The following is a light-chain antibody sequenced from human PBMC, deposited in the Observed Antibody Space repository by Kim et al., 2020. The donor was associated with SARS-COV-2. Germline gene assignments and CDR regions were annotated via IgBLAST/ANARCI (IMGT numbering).Light chain of an antibody. CDR3: QQYGSSPPIT. CDR2: GAS. CDR1: QSVDSNY. J-gene: IGKJ5*01. V-gene: IGKV3-20*01. Sequence: PGERATLSCRASQSVDSNYLAWYQHKPGQAPRLLIYGASSRATGIPDRFSGSGSGTDFTLTISRLEPEDFAVYYCQQYGSSPPITFGQGTRLEIK.